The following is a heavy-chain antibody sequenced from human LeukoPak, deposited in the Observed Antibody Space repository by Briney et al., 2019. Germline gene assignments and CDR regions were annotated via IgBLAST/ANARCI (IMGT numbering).Heavy chain of an antibody. J-gene: IGHJ4*02. CDR1: GGSFSGSF. V-gene: IGHV4-4*07. CDR3: ARESREGFYFDY. Sequence: PSETLSLTCAVYGGSFSGSFWTWIRQPPGKGLEWIGRIYTSGSTNYNPSLKSRVTMSVDTSKNQFSLKLSSVTAADTAVYYCARESREGFYFDYWGQGTLVTVSS. CDR2: IYTSGST. D-gene: IGHD1-26*01.